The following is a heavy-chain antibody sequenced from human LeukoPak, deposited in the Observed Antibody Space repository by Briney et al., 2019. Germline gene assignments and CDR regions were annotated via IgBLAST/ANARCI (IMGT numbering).Heavy chain of an antibody. CDR3: AKGSTNARPYYFDY. CDR2: TWHDGSNK. D-gene: IGHD2-8*01. CDR1: GFTFSSYG. Sequence: GTSLRLSCAASGFTFSSYGMHWVRQAPGKGLEWVALTWHDGSNKYYGDSVKGRFTISRDNSKNTLYLQMNSLRAEDTAVYYCAKGSTNARPYYFDYWGQGSLVTVSS. J-gene: IGHJ4*02. V-gene: IGHV3-33*06.